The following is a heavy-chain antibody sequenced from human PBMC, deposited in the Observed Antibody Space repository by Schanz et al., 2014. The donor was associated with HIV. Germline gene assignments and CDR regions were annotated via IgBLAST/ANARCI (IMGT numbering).Heavy chain of an antibody. J-gene: IGHJ6*02. V-gene: IGHV3-23*04. Sequence: EVQLVESGGGLVQPGGSLTLSCAASGFTFSTYAMSWVRQAPGKGLQWVSGISGSGGSTYYADSVKGRFTISRDNSKNTLYLEMNSLRAEDTAVYYCAKMEMAIVRWYYGMDVWGQGTTVTVSS. CDR1: GFTFSTYA. CDR3: AKMEMAIVRWYYGMDV. CDR2: ISGSGGST. D-gene: IGHD3-16*02.